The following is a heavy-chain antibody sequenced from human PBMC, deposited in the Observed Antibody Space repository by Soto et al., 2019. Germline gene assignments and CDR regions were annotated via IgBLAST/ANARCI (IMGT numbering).Heavy chain of an antibody. CDR2: ISSSSSYT. Sequence: QVQLVESGGGLVKPGGSLRLSCAASGFTFSDYYMSWIRQAPGKGLEWVSYISSSSSYTNYADSVKGRFTISRDNAKNSLYLQMNSLRAEDTAVYYCASVKQAANAQRWFDPWGQGTLVTVSS. CDR3: ASVKQAANAQRWFDP. D-gene: IGHD2-15*01. V-gene: IGHV3-11*06. J-gene: IGHJ5*02. CDR1: GFTFSDYY.